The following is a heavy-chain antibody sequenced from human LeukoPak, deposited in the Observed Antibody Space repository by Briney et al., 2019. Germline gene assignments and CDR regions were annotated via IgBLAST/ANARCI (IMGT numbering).Heavy chain of an antibody. V-gene: IGHV3-23*01. J-gene: IGHJ6*02. CDR3: AKGLCSTSCYSVPDHV. CDR1: GFTFSSYA. CDR2: ISGSGGST. D-gene: IGHD2-2*01. Sequence: PGGSLRLSYAASGFTFSSYAMGWGRQAPGKGLEWVSTISGSGGSTFYADSVKGRFTISRDNSKNTLYLQMNSLRAEDTAVYYCAKGLCSTSCYSVPDHVWGQGTTVTVSS.